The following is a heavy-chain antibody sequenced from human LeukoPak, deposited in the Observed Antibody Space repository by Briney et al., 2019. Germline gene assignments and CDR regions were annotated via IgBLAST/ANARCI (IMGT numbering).Heavy chain of an antibody. Sequence: TGGSLRLSCAASGFTFSSYSMNWVRQAPGKGLGWLSYISRGSSLIYYADSVKGRFTISRDDAKNSLYLQMNSLRDEDTAVYYCARDRDYAFDYWGQGTLVTVSS. CDR1: GFTFSSYS. CDR2: ISRGSSLI. V-gene: IGHV3-48*02. CDR3: ARDRDYAFDY. J-gene: IGHJ4*02. D-gene: IGHD4-17*01.